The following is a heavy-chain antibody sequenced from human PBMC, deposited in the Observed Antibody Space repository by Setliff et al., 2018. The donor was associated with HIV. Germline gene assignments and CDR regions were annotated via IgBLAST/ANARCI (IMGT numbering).Heavy chain of an antibody. CDR1: GVSINSGNYY. D-gene: IGHD1-1*01. CDR2: IYSSGNT. J-gene: IGHJ4*02. V-gene: IGHV4-61*02. CDR3: ARGGDGYNPGGGTFDH. Sequence: SETLSLTCTVSGVSINSGNYYWGWIRQPAGKRLEWIGRIYSSGNTNYNPSLKSRVTISADTSKNQFSLRLKSVTAAETAVYYCARGGDGYNPGGGTFDHWGQGTLVTSPQ.